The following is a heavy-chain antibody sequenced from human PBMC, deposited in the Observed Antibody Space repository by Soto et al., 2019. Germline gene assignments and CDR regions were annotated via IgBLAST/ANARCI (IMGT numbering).Heavy chain of an antibody. CDR3: ARGYRQSGSSSSWLFDY. V-gene: IGHV4-31*03. CDR2: MYYSGST. CDR1: GGSINSGGYY. Sequence: QVQLRESGPGLVKPSQTLSLTCTVSGGSINSGGYYWNWIRQHPGKGLEWIGYMYYSGSTYYNPFLMSRVIITAATDDNHFSLKLRSVTAADAAVYFCARGYRQSGSSSSWLFDYWGQGTLVNVSS. J-gene: IGHJ4*02. D-gene: IGHD6-13*01.